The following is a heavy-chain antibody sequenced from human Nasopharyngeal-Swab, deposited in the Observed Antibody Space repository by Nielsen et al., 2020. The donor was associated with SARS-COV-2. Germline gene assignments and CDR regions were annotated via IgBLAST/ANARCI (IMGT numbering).Heavy chain of an antibody. V-gene: IGHV3-74*01. CDR3: ATWKGSNWFDY. D-gene: IGHD6-13*01. Sequence: GESLKISCAASGFTFISYWMHWVRQVPGKGLVWVSRINSDGSSTTYADSVKGRFTISRDNARNSVYLQLNSLRAEDTALYYCATWKGSNWFDYWGQGTLVTVSS. CDR1: GFTFISYW. J-gene: IGHJ4*02. CDR2: INSDGSST.